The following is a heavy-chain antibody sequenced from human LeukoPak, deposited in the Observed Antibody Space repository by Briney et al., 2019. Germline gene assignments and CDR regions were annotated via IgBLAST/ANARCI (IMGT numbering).Heavy chain of an antibody. CDR2: IYYSGST. J-gene: IGHJ4*02. Sequence: SQTLSLTCTVSGGSISSGGYYWSWIRQHPGKGLEWIGYIYYSGSTYYNPSLKSRVTISVDTSKNQFSLKLSSVTAADTVVYYCARRYYDILTGYFDYWGQGTLVTVSS. V-gene: IGHV4-30-4*08. CDR3: ARRYYDILTGYFDY. D-gene: IGHD3-9*01. CDR1: GGSISSGGYY.